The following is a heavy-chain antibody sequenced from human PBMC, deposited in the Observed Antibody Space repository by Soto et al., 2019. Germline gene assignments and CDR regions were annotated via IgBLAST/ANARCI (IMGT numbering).Heavy chain of an antibody. CDR3: ARWDYGYYARFDY. D-gene: IGHD4-17*01. Sequence: QVQLVQSGAEVKKSGASVKVSCKASGYTFTSHDINWVRQATGQGLEWMGWMNPNSGNTGYAQKYQGRVTMTRNTYISTAYMELSSLRSEDTAVYYCARWDYGYYARFDYWGQGTLVTVSS. V-gene: IGHV1-8*01. J-gene: IGHJ4*02. CDR2: MNPNSGNT. CDR1: GYTFTSHD.